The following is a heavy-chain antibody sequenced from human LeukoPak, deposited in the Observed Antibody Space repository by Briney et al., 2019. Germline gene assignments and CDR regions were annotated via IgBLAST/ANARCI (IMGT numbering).Heavy chain of an antibody. CDR1: GFTLSSYV. CDR2: ISYDGSNK. V-gene: IGHV3-30*03. J-gene: IGHJ4*02. CDR3: ARDNGYSGYDVPDY. Sequence: PGGSLRLSRAASGFTLSSYVMHWVRQAPGKGLEWVAVISYDGSNKYYADSVKGRFTISRDNSKNTLYLQMNSLRAEDTAVYYCARDNGYSGYDVPDYWGQGTLVTVSS. D-gene: IGHD5-12*01.